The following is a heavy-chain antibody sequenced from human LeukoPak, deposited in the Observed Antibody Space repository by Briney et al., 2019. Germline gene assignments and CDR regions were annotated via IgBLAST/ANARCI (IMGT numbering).Heavy chain of an antibody. Sequence: GGSLRLSCAASGFTFSSYSMNWVRQAPGKGLEWVSSISSSSRYIYYADSVKGRFTISRDNAKNSLELQMNSLRAEDTAVYYCAREHYDILTGYSGNSFQYWGQGTLVTVST. D-gene: IGHD3-9*01. J-gene: IGHJ1*01. CDR3: AREHYDILTGYSGNSFQY. V-gene: IGHV3-21*01. CDR1: GFTFSSYS. CDR2: ISSSSRYI.